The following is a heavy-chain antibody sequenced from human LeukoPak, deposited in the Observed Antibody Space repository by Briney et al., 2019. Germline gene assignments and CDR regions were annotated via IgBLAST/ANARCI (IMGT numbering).Heavy chain of an antibody. J-gene: IGHJ6*02. V-gene: IGHV3-23*01. CDR1: GFTFSNFA. CDR2: IDGSSGRT. CDR3: VKDRPCETCMPMDA. D-gene: IGHD2-2*01. Sequence: PGGSLRLSCVVSGFTFSNFAMTWVRQAPGVGLEWVSTIDGSSGRTWYADSVKGRFTISRDNSKDTVSLQMNSLRAEDSAIYFCVKDRPCETCMPMDAWGQGTTVTVSS.